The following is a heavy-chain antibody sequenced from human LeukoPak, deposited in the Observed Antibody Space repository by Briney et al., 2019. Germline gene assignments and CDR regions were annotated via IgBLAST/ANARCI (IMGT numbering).Heavy chain of an antibody. CDR1: GGTFSSYA. CDR2: IIPIFGIA. V-gene: IGHV1-69*04. Sequence: GASVKVSCKASGGTFSSYAISWVRQAPGQGLEWMGRIIPIFGIANYAQKFQGRVTITADKSTSTAYMELSSLRSEDTAVYYRARGPPYYDILTGSIDPWGQGTLVTVSS. D-gene: IGHD3-9*01. J-gene: IGHJ5*02. CDR3: ARGPPYYDILTGSIDP.